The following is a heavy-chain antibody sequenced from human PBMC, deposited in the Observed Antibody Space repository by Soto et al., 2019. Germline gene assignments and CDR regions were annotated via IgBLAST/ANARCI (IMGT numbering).Heavy chain of an antibody. CDR2: IIPILGIA. CDR1: GGTFSSYT. D-gene: IGHD4-17*01. V-gene: IGHV1-69*02. J-gene: IGHJ5*02. Sequence: QVQLVQSGAEVKKPGSSVKVSCKASGGTFSSYTISWVRQAPGRGLEWMGRIIPILGIANYAQKFQGRVTITADKSTSTAYMELSSLRSEDTAVYYCSMTTVTSNWFDPWGQGTLVTVSS. CDR3: SMTTVTSNWFDP.